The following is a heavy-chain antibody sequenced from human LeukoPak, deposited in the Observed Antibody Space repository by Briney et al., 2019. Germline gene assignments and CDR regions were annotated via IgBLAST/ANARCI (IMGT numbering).Heavy chain of an antibody. V-gene: IGHV4-38-2*01. Sequence: SETLSLTCAVSGYSISSGYYWSWIRQPAGKGLEWIGEINHSGSTNYNPSLKSRVTISVDTSKNQFSLKLSSVTAADTAVYYCAGPVRGARGTNWFDPWGQGTLVTVSS. CDR1: GYSISSGYY. D-gene: IGHD3-16*01. J-gene: IGHJ5*02. CDR3: AGPVRGARGTNWFDP. CDR2: INHSGST.